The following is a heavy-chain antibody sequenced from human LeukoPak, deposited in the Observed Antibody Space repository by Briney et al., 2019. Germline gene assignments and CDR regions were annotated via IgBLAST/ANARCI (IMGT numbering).Heavy chain of an antibody. D-gene: IGHD1-26*01. V-gene: IGHV3-21*01. CDR1: GFTFSSYS. CDR2: ISSSSSYI. CDR3: AREYGGSYFINNWFDP. J-gene: IGHJ5*02. Sequence: PGGSLRLSCAASGFTFSSYSMNWVRQAPGKGLEWVSSISSSSSYIYYPDSVKGRFTISRDNAKNSLYLQMNSLRDEDTAVYYCAREYGGSYFINNWFDPWGQGTLVTVSS.